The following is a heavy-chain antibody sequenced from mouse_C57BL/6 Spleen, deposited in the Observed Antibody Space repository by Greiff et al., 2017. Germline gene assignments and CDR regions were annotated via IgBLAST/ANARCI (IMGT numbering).Heavy chain of an antibody. V-gene: IGHV1-39*01. Sequence: VHVKQSGPELVKPGASVKISCKASGYSFTDYNMNWVKQSNGKSLEWIGVINPNYGTTSYNQKFKGKATLTVDQSSSTAYMQLNSLTSEDSAVYYCARNGNYDQEFAYWGQGTLVTVSA. J-gene: IGHJ3*01. D-gene: IGHD2-1*01. CDR1: GYSFTDYN. CDR2: INPNYGTT. CDR3: ARNGNYDQEFAY.